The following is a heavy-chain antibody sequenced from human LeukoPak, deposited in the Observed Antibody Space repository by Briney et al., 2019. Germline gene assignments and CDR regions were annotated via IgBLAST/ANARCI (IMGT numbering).Heavy chain of an antibody. CDR3: ARTARVASDGDYGEFDP. D-gene: IGHD4-17*01. V-gene: IGHV4-38-2*02. J-gene: IGHJ5*02. CDR1: GYSISSGYY. CDR2: IYHSGST. Sequence: SETLSLTCSVSGYSISSGYYWGWIRQPPGKGLEWIGSIYHSGSTYYNPSLKSRVTISVDTSKNQFSLKLSSVTAADTAVYYCARTARVASDGDYGEFDPWGQGTLVTVSS.